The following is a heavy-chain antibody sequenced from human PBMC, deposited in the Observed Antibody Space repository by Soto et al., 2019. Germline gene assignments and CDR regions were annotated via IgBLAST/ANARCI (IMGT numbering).Heavy chain of an antibody. J-gene: IGHJ4*02. CDR1: GYTLTELS. Sequence: ASVKVSCKVSGYTLTELSVHLVRQAPGKGLEWIGGFNPEDGETIYAHKFQGRVTMTEDTSTDTAYMELSSLRSEDTAVYYCATDGVGATTPFDYWGQGTLVTVSS. CDR3: ATDGVGATTPFDY. V-gene: IGHV1-24*01. D-gene: IGHD1-26*01. CDR2: FNPEDGET.